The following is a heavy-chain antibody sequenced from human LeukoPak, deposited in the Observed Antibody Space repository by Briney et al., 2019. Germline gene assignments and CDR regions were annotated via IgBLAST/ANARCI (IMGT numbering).Heavy chain of an antibody. Sequence: GGSLRLSCAASGFTFSSAWMNWVRQAPGKGLEWVGRIKSETDGGTTDYAAPVKGTFTISRDDSENTLYLQMNSLRAEDTAVYYCAKGYSSGCYSPFDYWGQGTLVTVSS. CDR2: IKSETDGGTT. V-gene: IGHV3-15*07. D-gene: IGHD3-22*01. J-gene: IGHJ4*02. CDR1: GFTFSSAW. CDR3: AKGYSSGCYSPFDY.